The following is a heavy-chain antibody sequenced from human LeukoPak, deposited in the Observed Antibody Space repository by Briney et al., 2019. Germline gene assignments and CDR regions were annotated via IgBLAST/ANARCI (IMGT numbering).Heavy chain of an antibody. Sequence: GASVKVTCKGSGYTFTGYYMHWVRQAPGQGLEWMGWINPNSGGTNYAQKFQGSVTMTRDTSISTAYMELSRLRSDDTAVYYCARVRRWELLSLDYWGQGTLVTVSS. CDR3: ARVRRWELLSLDY. V-gene: IGHV1-2*02. CDR1: GYTFTGYY. CDR2: INPNSGGT. D-gene: IGHD1-26*01. J-gene: IGHJ4*02.